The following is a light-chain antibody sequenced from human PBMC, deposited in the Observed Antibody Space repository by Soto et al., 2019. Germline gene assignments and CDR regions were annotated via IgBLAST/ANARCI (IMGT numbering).Light chain of an antibody. Sequence: EIVLTQSPGTLSLSPGDRATLYCRASQSVSSSNLAWYQQKRGQSPRLIIYGASSRATGIPDRFSGSGSGPDFTLTISRLEPEDVAVYFCQHYGSSPWTFGQGTKVDIK. V-gene: IGKV3-20*01. J-gene: IGKJ1*01. CDR2: GAS. CDR3: QHYGSSPWT. CDR1: QSVSSSN.